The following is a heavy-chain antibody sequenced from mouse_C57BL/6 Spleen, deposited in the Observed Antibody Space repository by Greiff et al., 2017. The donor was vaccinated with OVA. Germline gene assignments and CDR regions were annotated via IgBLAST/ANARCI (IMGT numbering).Heavy chain of an antibody. CDR2: IDPSDSYT. V-gene: IGHV1-50*01. CDR3: AREREGFAY. CDR1: GYTFTSYW. J-gene: IGHJ3*01. Sequence: VQLQQPGAELVKPGASVKLSCKASGYTFTSYWMQWVKQRPGQGLEWIGEIDPSDSYTNYNQKFKGKATLTVDTSSSTAYMQLSSLTSEDSAVYYCAREREGFAYWGQGTLVTVSA.